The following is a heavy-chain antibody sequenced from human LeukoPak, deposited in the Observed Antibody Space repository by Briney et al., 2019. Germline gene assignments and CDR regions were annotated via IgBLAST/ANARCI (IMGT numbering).Heavy chain of an antibody. CDR3: ARAQDVYSSGWYYYYYGMDV. CDR2: IYYSGST. J-gene: IGHJ6*02. CDR1: GGSISSYY. D-gene: IGHD6-19*01. Sequence: SETPSLTCTVSGGSISSYYWSWIRQPPGKGLEWIGYIYYSGSTNYNPSLKSRVTISVDTSKNQFSLKLSSVTAADTAVYYCARAQDVYSSGWYYYYYGMDVWGQGTTVTVSS. V-gene: IGHV4-59*01.